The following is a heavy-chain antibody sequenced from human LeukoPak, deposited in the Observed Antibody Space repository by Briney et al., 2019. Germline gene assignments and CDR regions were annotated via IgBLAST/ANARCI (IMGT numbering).Heavy chain of an antibody. CDR3: ARNRLVGGADP. D-gene: IGHD1-14*01. V-gene: IGHV3-7*01. CDR2: IKQDGSEK. J-gene: IGHJ5*02. Sequence: PGGSLRLSCAASGFTFNKSWMSWVRQAPGKGLEWVANIKQDGSEKYYVDSVKGRFTISRDNARNSVHLQMNSLRVEDTAVYYCARNRLVGGADPWGQGTLVTVSS. CDR1: GFTFNKSW.